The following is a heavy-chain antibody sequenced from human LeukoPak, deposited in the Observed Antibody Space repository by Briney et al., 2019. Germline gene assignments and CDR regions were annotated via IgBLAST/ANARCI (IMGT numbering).Heavy chain of an antibody. J-gene: IGHJ5*02. CDR3: ARGRSTMVRGVINWFDP. Sequence: SETLSLTCTVSGGSISSGDYYWSWIRQPPGKGLEWIGYIYYSGSTYYNPSLKSRVTISVDTSKNQFSLKLSSVTAADTAVYYCARGRSTMVRGVINWFDPWGQGTLVTVSS. D-gene: IGHD3-10*01. CDR1: GGSISSGDYY. CDR2: IYYSGST. V-gene: IGHV4-30-4*01.